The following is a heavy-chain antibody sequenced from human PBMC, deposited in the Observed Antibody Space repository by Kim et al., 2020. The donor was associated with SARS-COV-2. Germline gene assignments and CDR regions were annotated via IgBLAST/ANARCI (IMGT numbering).Heavy chain of an antibody. CDR1: GFTFSDYY. Sequence: GGSVRLSCAASGFTFSDYYMSWIRQAPGKGLEWVSYISSSSSYTNYADSVKGRFTISRDNAKNSLYLQMNSLRAEDTAVYYCARGGAAVAGTPYRWGQGTLVTVSS. CDR2: ISSSSSYT. J-gene: IGHJ4*02. CDR3: ARGGAAVAGTPYR. V-gene: IGHV3-11*05. D-gene: IGHD6-19*01.